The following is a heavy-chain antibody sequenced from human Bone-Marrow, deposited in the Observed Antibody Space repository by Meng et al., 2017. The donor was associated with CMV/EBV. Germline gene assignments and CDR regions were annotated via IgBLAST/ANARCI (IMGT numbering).Heavy chain of an antibody. V-gene: IGHV3-21*01. CDR1: GFTFSSYS. CDR2: ISSSSSYI. D-gene: IGHD5-12*01. Sequence: ETLSLTCAASGFTFSSYSMNWVRQAPGKGLEWVSSISSSSSYIYYADSVKGRFTISRDNAKNSLYLQMNSPRAEDTAVYYCARDIASGYDYYYYGMDVWGQGTTVTVSS. J-gene: IGHJ6*02. CDR3: ARDIASGYDYYYYGMDV.